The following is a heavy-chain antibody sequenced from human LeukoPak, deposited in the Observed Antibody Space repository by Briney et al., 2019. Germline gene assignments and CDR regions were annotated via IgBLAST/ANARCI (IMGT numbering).Heavy chain of an antibody. CDR2: FYYSGST. V-gene: IGHV4-30-4*01. J-gene: IGHJ5*02. CDR3: ARPFYYDSRIDP. CDR1: GGSISSGDDY. Sequence: SQTLSLTCTVSGGSISSGDDYWSWIRQPPGKGLEWIGYFYYSGSTYYNPPLKSRLTISADTSKNQFSLKLSSVTAADTAVYYCARPFYYDSRIDPWGQGTLVTVSS. D-gene: IGHD3-22*01.